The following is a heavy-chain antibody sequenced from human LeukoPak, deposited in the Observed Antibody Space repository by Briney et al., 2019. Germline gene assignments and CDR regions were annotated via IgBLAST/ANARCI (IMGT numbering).Heavy chain of an antibody. CDR1: GGTFSSYA. CDR3: ARGAAAPQHWFDP. V-gene: IGHV1-69*04. D-gene: IGHD2-2*01. Sequence: SVKVSCKASGGTFSSYAISWVRQAPGQGLEWMGRIIPILGIANYAQKFQGRVTITADKSTSTAYMELSSLRSEDTAVYYCARGAAAPQHWFDPWGQGTLVTVSS. J-gene: IGHJ5*02. CDR2: IIPILGIA.